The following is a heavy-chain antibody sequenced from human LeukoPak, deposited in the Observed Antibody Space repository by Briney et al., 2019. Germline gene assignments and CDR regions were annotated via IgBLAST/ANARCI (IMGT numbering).Heavy chain of an antibody. CDR1: GGSISSSGYY. V-gene: IGHV4-39*07. CDR3: ATNYYDSSGYYLGEYFHH. Sequence: SETLSLTCTVSGGSISSSGYYWGWIRQPPGKGLEWIGTIYPSGSTDYNPSLKSRVTISLDTSKNQSSLKLSSVTAADTAVYYCATNYYDSSGYYLGEYFHHWGQGTLVTVSS. D-gene: IGHD3-22*01. CDR2: IYPSGST. J-gene: IGHJ1*01.